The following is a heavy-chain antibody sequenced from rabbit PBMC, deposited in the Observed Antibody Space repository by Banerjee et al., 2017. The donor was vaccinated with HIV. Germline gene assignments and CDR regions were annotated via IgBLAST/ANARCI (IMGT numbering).Heavy chain of an antibody. CDR1: GFTLSSYY. J-gene: IGHJ4*01. D-gene: IGHD1-1*01. CDR3: ARSTPYVSGSAYYPYAFNL. V-gene: IGHV1S40*01. CDR2: IYAGSSGST. Sequence: QSLEESGGDLVKPGASLTLTCTASGFTLSSYYMCWVRQAPGKGLEWIACIYAGSSGSTYYASWAKGRFTISKTSSTTVTLQMTSLTAADTATYFCARSTPYVSGSAYYPYAFNLWGPGTLVTVS.